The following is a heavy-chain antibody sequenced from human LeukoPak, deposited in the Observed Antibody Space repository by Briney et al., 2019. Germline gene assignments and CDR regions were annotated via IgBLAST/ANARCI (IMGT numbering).Heavy chain of an antibody. Sequence: SGGSLRLSCAASGFTFSSYSMNWVRQAPGKGLEWVSFISSSSSYIYYADSVKGRFTISRDNAKNSLYLQMNSLRAEDTAVHYCARPDDYGDSHDAFDIWGQGTMVTVSS. D-gene: IGHD4-17*01. CDR3: ARPDDYGDSHDAFDI. J-gene: IGHJ3*02. V-gene: IGHV3-21*01. CDR2: ISSSSSYI. CDR1: GFTFSSYS.